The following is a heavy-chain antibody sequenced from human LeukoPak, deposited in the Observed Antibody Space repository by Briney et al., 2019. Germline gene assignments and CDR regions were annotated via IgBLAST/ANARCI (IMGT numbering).Heavy chain of an antibody. V-gene: IGHV1-69*01. J-gene: IGHJ4*02. D-gene: IGHD2-2*01. CDR3: ASNIIVVPAATWWYFDY. Sequence: SVKVSCKASGGTFSSYAISWVRQAPGQGLEWMGGIIPIFGTANYAQKFQGRVTITADESTSTAYMELSSLRSEDTAVYYCASNIIVVPAATWWYFDYWGQGTLVTVSS. CDR2: IIPIFGTA. CDR1: GGTFSSYA.